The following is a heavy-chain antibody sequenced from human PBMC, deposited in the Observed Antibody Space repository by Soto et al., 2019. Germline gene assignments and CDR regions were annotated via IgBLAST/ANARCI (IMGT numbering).Heavy chain of an antibody. CDR2: VYYRGRS. Sequence: SETLSLTCTVSGGSVSNSNYSWGSIRQSPGKGLEWIGSVYYRGRSYSKPSVQSRVTISVDTSKNQFSLNLNSVTASDTAVYYCVSQRTSVLTQAYFDYWGPGALVTVSS. CDR3: VSQRTSVLTQAYFDY. CDR1: GGSVSNSNYS. D-gene: IGHD2-8*01. J-gene: IGHJ4*02. V-gene: IGHV4-39*01.